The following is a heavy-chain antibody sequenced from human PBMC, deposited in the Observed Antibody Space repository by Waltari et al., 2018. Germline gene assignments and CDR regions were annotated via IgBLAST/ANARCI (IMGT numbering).Heavy chain of an antibody. V-gene: IGHV1-8*02. CDR2: MNPNSGNT. CDR1: GYTFTGYY. D-gene: IGHD6-13*01. Sequence: QVQLVQSGAEVKKPGASVKVSCKASGYTFTGYYMHWVRQAPGQGLEGMGWMNPNSGNTGYAQKFQGRVTMTRNTSISTAYMELSSLRSEDTAVYYCARSIAAAGDDAFDIWGQGTMVTVSS. CDR3: ARSIAAAGDDAFDI. J-gene: IGHJ3*02.